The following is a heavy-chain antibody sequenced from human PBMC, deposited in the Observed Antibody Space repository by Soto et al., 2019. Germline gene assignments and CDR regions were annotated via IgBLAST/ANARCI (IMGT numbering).Heavy chain of an antibody. CDR1: GFTFSDSA. CDR2: IVAGSGNT. J-gene: IGHJ6*02. D-gene: IGHD2-2*01. Sequence: ASLKVSCKVSGFTFSDSAVQWVRQARGQGLEWIGWIVAGSGNTNYAQNFQERVTITRDMSTSTAYMVLSSLRSDDTAVYYCAAGRTGGSYYGTDVWGQGSTVTVSS. V-gene: IGHV1-58*01. CDR3: AAGRTGGSYYGTDV.